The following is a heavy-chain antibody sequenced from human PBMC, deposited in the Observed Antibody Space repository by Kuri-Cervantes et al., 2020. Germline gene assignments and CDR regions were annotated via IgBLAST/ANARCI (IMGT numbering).Heavy chain of an antibody. D-gene: IGHD6-13*01. J-gene: IGHJ4*02. V-gene: IGHV3-30*03. CDR3: ARDHRGAAAGSRAYFDY. CDR2: ISYDGSNK. CDR1: GFTFSSYG. Sequence: GGSLRLSCAASGFTFSSYGMHWVRQAPGKGLEWVAVISYDGSNKYYADSVKGRFTISRDNSKNTLYLQMNGLRAEDTAVYYCARDHRGAAAGSRAYFDYWGQGTLVTVSS.